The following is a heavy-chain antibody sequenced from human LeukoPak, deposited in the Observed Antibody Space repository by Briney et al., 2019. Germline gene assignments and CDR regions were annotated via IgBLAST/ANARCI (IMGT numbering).Heavy chain of an antibody. Sequence: GGSLRLSCAASGFTFSSYAMSWVRQAPGKGLEWVSAISGSGGSTYYADSVKGRFTISGDNSKNTLYLQMNSLRAEDTAVYYCAIDIAAAGKGNYWGQGTLVTVSS. CDR2: ISGSGGST. CDR3: AIDIAAAGKGNY. D-gene: IGHD6-13*01. CDR1: GFTFSSYA. J-gene: IGHJ4*02. V-gene: IGHV3-23*01.